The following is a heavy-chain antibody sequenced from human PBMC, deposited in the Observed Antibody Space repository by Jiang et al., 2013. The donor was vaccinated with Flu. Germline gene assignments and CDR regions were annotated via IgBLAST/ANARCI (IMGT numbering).Heavy chain of an antibody. CDR2: IYSSGGT. CDR1: GESMIDYY. CDR3: ARSFSSGTYRNWFDS. J-gene: IGHJ5*01. D-gene: IGHD3-22*01. Sequence: LLKPSETLSLTCTVSGESMIDYYWSWIRQPPGKGLEWIGYIYSSGGTRYNSSLKSRLTISEDTSRNQISLKLKSMTAADTAVYFCARSFSSGTYRNWFDSRG. V-gene: IGHV4-59*12.